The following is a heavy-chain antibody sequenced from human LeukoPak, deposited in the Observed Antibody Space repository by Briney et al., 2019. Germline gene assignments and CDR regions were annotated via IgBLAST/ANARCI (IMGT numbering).Heavy chain of an antibody. J-gene: IGHJ6*02. CDR1: GYTFSSYG. Sequence: ASVKVSCKASGYTFSSYGISWVRQAPGQGLEWMGWISVYNGNTNYAQKFQGRVTMTTDTSTSTAYMEVRSLRSDDKAVYYCERDRPAGSSHDMDVWGQGTTVTVSS. V-gene: IGHV1-18*01. CDR3: ERDRPAGSSHDMDV. CDR2: ISVYNGNT. D-gene: IGHD2-15*01.